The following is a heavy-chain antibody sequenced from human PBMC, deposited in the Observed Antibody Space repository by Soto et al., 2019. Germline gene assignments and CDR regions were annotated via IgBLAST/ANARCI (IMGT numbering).Heavy chain of an antibody. V-gene: IGHV3-21*01. Sequence: PGGSLRLSCAASGFTFSSYSMNWVRQAPGKGLEWVSSISSSSSYIYYADSVKGRFTISRDNAKNSLYLQMNSLRAEDTAVYYCARENVEMATNPLDYWGQGTRVTVSS. CDR3: ARENVEMATNPLDY. J-gene: IGHJ4*02. D-gene: IGHD5-12*01. CDR2: ISSSSSYI. CDR1: GFTFSSYS.